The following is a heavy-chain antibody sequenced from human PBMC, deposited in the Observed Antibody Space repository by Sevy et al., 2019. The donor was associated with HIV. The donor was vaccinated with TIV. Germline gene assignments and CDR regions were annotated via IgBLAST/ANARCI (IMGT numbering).Heavy chain of an antibody. J-gene: IGHJ4*02. CDR1: GFTFSSYS. CDR3: ARGLVRGDTKDG. CDR2: ISSSSSYI. V-gene: IGHV3-21*01. Sequence: GGSLRLSCAASGFTFSSYSMNWVRHAPGKGLEWVSSISSSSSYIYYADSVKGRFTISRDNAKNSLYLQMNSLRAEDTAVYYCARGLVRGDTKDGWGQGTLVTVSS. D-gene: IGHD3-10*01.